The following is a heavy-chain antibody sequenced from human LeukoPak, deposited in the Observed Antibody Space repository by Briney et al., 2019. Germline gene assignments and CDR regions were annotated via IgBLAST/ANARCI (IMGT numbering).Heavy chain of an antibody. J-gene: IGHJ4*02. V-gene: IGHV3-7*01. CDR2: IKQDGSEK. Sequence: GGSLRLSCAASGFTFSSYAMSWVRQAPGKGLEWVANIKQDGSEKYYVDSVKGRFTISRDNAKNSLYLQMNSLRAEDTAVYYCARENSGYDLDYWGQGTLVTVSS. D-gene: IGHD5-12*01. CDR3: ARENSGYDLDY. CDR1: GFTFSSYA.